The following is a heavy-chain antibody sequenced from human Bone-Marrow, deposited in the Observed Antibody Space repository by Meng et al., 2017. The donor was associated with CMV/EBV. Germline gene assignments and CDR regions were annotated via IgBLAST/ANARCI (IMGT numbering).Heavy chain of an antibody. D-gene: IGHD5-24*01. CDR2: IYPGDSDT. V-gene: IGHV5-51*01. CDR3: AKLNGQMAAHF. J-gene: IGHJ1*01. Sequence: KVSCKASGYRFTNYWIGWVRQMPGKGLECMGIIYPGDSDTRYSPSFQGQVTISADKSITTAYLQWSSLKALDTAMYYCAKLNGQMAAHFWGQGTLVTVSS. CDR1: GYRFTNYW.